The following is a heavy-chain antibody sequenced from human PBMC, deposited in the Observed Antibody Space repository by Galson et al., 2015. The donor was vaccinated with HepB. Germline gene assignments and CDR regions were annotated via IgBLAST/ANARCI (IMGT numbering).Heavy chain of an antibody. D-gene: IGHD4-17*01. V-gene: IGHV3-7*03. J-gene: IGHJ4*02. CDR2: IKQDGSEK. CDR1: GFIFSSYW. CDR3: ARSYGDYECYFDY. Sequence: SLRLSCAASGFIFSSYWMSWVRQAPGKGLEWVANIKQDGSEKYYVDSVKGRFTISRDNAKNSLYLQMNSLRAEDTAVYYCARSYGDYECYFDYWGQGTLVTVSS.